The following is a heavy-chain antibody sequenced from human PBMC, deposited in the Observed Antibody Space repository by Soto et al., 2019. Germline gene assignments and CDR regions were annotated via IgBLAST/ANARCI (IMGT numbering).Heavy chain of an antibody. CDR1: GYSFSTHW. D-gene: IGHD3-3*01. CDR3: ATTIFPYNWFDP. V-gene: IGHV5-51*01. CDR2: IYPGDSNP. Sequence: GESLKISCKGSGYSFSTHWIGWVRQMPGRGLERMGIIYPGDSNPRYSPSFRGQVTISADKSTSTAYLQWSSLKASDTAIYYCATTIFPYNWFDPWGQGTLVTVSS. J-gene: IGHJ5*02.